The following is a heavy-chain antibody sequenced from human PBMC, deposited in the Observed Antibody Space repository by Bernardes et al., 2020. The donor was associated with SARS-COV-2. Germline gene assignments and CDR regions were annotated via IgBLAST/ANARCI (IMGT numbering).Heavy chain of an antibody. D-gene: IGHD2-2*01. CDR2: IYPDDSDT. CDR3: ARRYCSNIDCDHRGHRNGYMDV. CDR1: SYSFTSFW. Sequence: GESLKISCEGSSYSFTSFWIGWVRQIPGGGLEWMGVIYPDDSDTRYSPSFQGQVTISADKSISTAYLQWSSLKASDTGIYYCARRYCSNIDCDHRGHRNGYMDVWGLGTTVTVSS. V-gene: IGHV5-51*01. J-gene: IGHJ6*03.